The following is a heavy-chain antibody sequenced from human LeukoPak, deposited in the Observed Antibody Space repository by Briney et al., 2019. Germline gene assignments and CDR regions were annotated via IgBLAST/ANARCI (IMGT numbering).Heavy chain of an antibody. D-gene: IGHD3-10*01. V-gene: IGHV3-23*01. CDR3: TGDPLDY. CDR1: GFTFSSYA. J-gene: IGHJ4*02. CDR2: ISGSGGST. Sequence: GGSLRLSCAASGFTFSSYAMSWVRQAPGKGLEWVSAISGSGGSTYYADSVKGRFTISRDDSKNTLYLQMNSLKTEDTAVYYCTGDPLDYWGQGTLVTVSS.